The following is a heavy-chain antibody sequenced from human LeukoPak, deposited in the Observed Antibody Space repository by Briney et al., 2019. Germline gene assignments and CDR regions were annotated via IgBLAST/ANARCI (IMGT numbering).Heavy chain of an antibody. J-gene: IGHJ4*02. CDR2: ISYDGSNK. Sequence: PGRSLRLSCAASGFTFSSYAMHWVRQTPGKGLEWVAVISYDGSNKYYADSVKGRSTISRDNSKNTLYLQMNSLRAEDTAVYYCAAAYSSSQLDHWGQGTLVTVSS. CDR1: GFTFSSYA. V-gene: IGHV3-30-3*01. D-gene: IGHD6-13*01. CDR3: AAAYSSSQLDH.